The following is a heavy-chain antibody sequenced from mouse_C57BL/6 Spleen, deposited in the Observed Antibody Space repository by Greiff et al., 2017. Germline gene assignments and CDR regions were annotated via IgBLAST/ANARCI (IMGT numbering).Heavy chain of an antibody. CDR1: GYTFTSYW. D-gene: IGHD1-1*01. CDR3: ARPTTVGRYFDV. CDR2: IHPNSGST. J-gene: IGHJ1*03. Sequence: QVQLQQSGAELVKPGASVKLSCKASGYTFTSYWMHWVKQRPGQGLEWIGMIHPNSGSTNYNEKFKSKATLTVDKSSSTAYMQLSSLTSEDSAVYYCARPTTVGRYFDVWGTGTTVTVSS. V-gene: IGHV1-64*01.